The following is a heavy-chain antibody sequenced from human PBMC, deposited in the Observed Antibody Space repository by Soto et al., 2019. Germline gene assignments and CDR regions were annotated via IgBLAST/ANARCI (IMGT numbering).Heavy chain of an antibody. J-gene: IGHJ4*02. V-gene: IGHV1-18*01. CDR1: GYTFTSYG. CDR3: ARDFYDILTGYYPDY. Sequence: ASVKVSCKASGYTFTSYGISWVRQAPGQGLEWMGWISAYNGNTNYAQKLQGRVAMTTDTSTSTAYMELRSLRSDDTAVYYCARDFYDILTGYYPDYWGQGTQVTVSS. CDR2: ISAYNGNT. D-gene: IGHD3-9*01.